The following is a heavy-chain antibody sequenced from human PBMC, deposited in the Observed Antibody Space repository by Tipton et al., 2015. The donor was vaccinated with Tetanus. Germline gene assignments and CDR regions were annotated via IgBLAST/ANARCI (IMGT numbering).Heavy chain of an antibody. CDR2: IYYTGST. Sequence: TLSLTCTVSGGSMNSYYWSWIRQPPGKGLEWIGYIYYTGSTNYNPSLKSGVTISLDTSKNQFSLNLNSVTAADTAVYYCARAGSDYGDKENGFDIWGQGTSVTVSS. CDR1: GGSMNSYY. J-gene: IGHJ3*02. CDR3: ARAGSDYGDKENGFDI. D-gene: IGHD4-17*01. V-gene: IGHV4-59*08.